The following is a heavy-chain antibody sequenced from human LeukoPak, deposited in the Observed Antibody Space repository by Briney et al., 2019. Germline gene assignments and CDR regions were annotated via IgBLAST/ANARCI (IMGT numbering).Heavy chain of an antibody. D-gene: IGHD2-21*02. CDR1: GFIFSSYE. V-gene: IGHV3-48*03. CDR2: ITNIGSTK. Sequence: GGSLRLSCVASGFIFSSYEMIWVRQAPGKGLEWVSFITNIGSTKYYADSVKGRVTISRDNAKNSLDLQMNGLSAEDTAVYYCARVRGDSYYYYYMDVWGKGTTVTVSS. J-gene: IGHJ6*03. CDR3: ARVRGDSYYYYYMDV.